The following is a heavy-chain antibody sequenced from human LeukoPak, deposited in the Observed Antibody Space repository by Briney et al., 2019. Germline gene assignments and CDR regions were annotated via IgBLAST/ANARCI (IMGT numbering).Heavy chain of an antibody. D-gene: IGHD2-2*01. CDR3: AKDGRHCSSTSCLGDYYYYYMDV. CDR2: VSGGGDNS. CDR1: GFTFSSYA. V-gene: IGHV3-23*01. Sequence: SGGSLRLSCAASGFTFSSYAMTWVRQAPGKGLQWVSTVSGGGDNSYFADSVKGRFTISRDNSKNTLYLQMNSLRAEDTAVYYCAKDGRHCSSTSCLGDYYYYYMDVWGKGTTVTVSS. J-gene: IGHJ6*03.